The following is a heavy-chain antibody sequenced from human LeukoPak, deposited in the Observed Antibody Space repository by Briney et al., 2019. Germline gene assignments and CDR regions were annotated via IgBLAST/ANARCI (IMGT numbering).Heavy chain of an antibody. J-gene: IGHJ4*02. CDR2: IIPIFGIA. D-gene: IGHD2-2*01. Sequence: ASVKVSCKASGGTFSSYAISWVRQAPGQGLEWMGRIIPIFGIANYAQKFQGRVTITADKSTSTAYMELSSLRSEDTAVYYCASGTMGYFDYWGQGTLVTVSS. CDR1: GGTFSSYA. CDR3: ASGTMGYFDY. V-gene: IGHV1-69*04.